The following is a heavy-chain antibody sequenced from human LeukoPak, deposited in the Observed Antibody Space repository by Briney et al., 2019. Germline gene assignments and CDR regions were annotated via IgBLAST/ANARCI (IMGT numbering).Heavy chain of an antibody. CDR2: ISGSGGST. Sequence: GGSLRLSCAASGFTFSSYAMSWVRQAPGKGLEWVSAISGSGGSTYYADSVKGRFTISRDNSKNSLYLQMNSLRTEDTALYYCAKVDYSGSSDYYYYGMDVWGQGTTVTVSS. V-gene: IGHV3-23*01. CDR3: AKVDYSGSSDYYYYGMDV. CDR1: GFTFSSYA. D-gene: IGHD1-26*01. J-gene: IGHJ6*02.